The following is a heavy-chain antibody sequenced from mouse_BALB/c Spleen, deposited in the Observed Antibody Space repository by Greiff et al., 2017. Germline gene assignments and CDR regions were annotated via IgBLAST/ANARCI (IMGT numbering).Heavy chain of an antibody. J-gene: IGHJ2*01. CDR1: GYTFTSYT. CDR2: INPSSGYT. V-gene: IGHV1-4*02. CDR3: ARSGPYYRYYFDY. D-gene: IGHD2-14*01. Sequence: VQLQQSAAELARPGASVKMSCKASGYTFTSYTMHWVKQRPGQGLEWIGYINPSSGYTEYNQKFKDKTTLTADKSSSTAYMQLSSLTSEDSAVYYCARSGPYYRYYFDYWGQGTTLTVSS.